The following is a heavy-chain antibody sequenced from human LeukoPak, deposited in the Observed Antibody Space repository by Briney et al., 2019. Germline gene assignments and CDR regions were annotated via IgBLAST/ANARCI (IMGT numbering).Heavy chain of an antibody. CDR3: ARGDFSDYGDYVDAFEI. CDR2: IKPDGSEK. D-gene: IGHD4-17*01. V-gene: IGHV3-7*01. CDR1: GFTFSSYW. Sequence: GGSLRLSCAASGFTFSSYWMSWVRQAPGKGLEWVANIKPDGSEKYCVDSVKGRFTISRDNAKKSLYLQMNSLRAEDTAVYYCARGDFSDYGDYVDAFEIWGQGTMVTVSA. J-gene: IGHJ3*02.